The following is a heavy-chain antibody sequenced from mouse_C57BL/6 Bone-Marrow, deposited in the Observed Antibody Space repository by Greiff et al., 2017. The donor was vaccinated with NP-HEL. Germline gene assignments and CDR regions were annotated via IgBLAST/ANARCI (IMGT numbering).Heavy chain of an antibody. J-gene: IGHJ4*01. CDR2: IYPGNSDP. Sequence: EVQLQQSGTVLARPGASGKMSCKTSGYTFTSYWMHWEKQRPGRGWEWIGAIYPGNSDPSYNQKFKGKAKLTAVTSASTAYMELSSLTNEDSAVYYCTRCGEYGGDYWGQGTSVTVSS. CDR3: TRCGEYGGDY. D-gene: IGHD5-2*01. V-gene: IGHV1-5*01. CDR1: GYTFTSYW.